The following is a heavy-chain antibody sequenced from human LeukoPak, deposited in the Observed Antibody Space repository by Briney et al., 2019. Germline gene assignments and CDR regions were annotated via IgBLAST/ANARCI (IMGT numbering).Heavy chain of an antibody. V-gene: IGHV4-39*07. CDR1: GGSISSGSYY. D-gene: IGHD2-15*01. CDR3: ARDCSGGSCYSY. Sequence: SETLSLTCTVSGGSISSGSYYWSWIRQPAGKGLEWIGSIYYSGSTYYNPSLKSRVTISIDTSKNQFSLKLSSVTAADTAVYYCARDCSGGSCYSYWGQGTLVTVSS. J-gene: IGHJ4*02. CDR2: IYYSGST.